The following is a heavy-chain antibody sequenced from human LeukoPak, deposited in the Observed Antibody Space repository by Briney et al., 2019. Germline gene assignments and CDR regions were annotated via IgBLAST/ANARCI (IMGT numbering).Heavy chain of an antibody. Sequence: SVKVSCKAPGGTFSSYAISWVRQAPGQGLEWMGRIIPILGIANYAQKFQGRVTITADKSTSTAYMELSSLRSEDTAVYYCARDFRGTTVTTPFDYWGQGTLVTVSS. V-gene: IGHV1-69*04. CDR3: ARDFRGTTVTTPFDY. CDR2: IIPILGIA. CDR1: GGTFSSYA. J-gene: IGHJ4*02. D-gene: IGHD4-17*01.